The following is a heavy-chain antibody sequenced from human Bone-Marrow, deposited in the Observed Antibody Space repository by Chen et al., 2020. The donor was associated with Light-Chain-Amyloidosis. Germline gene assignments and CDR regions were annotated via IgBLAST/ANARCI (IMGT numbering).Heavy chain of an antibody. J-gene: IGHJ4*02. CDR2: ISYDGSNK. CDR3: AKLRRQWLVRGDYFDY. D-gene: IGHD6-19*01. V-gene: IGHV3-30*18. Sequence: QVQLVESGGGVVQPGRSLRLSCAASGFPFSSYGMHWVRQAPGKGLEWVAVISYDGSNKYYADSGKGRFTISRDNSKNTLYLQMNSLRAEDTAVYYCAKLRRQWLVRGDYFDYWGQGTLVTVSS. CDR1: GFPFSSYG.